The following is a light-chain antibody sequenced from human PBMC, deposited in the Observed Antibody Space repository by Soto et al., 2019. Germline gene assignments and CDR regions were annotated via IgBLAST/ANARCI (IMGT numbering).Light chain of an antibody. Sequence: QSALTQPPSASGSRGQSVTISCTGTSSDVGGYNFVSWYQQHPGKAPKLLIYEVTQRPSGVPDRFSGSKSGNTASLTVSGLQAEDEADYYCCSFAGSNNRVFGTGTKVTVL. CDR1: SSDVGGYNF. CDR2: EVT. J-gene: IGLJ1*01. CDR3: CSFAGSNNRV. V-gene: IGLV2-8*01.